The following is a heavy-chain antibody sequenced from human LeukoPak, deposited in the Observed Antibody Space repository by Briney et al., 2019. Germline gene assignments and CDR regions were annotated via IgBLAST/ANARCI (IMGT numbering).Heavy chain of an antibody. CDR1: GGSFRGYY. CDR2: INHSGST. CDR3: ARPIDCSATTCPSPFDY. Sequence: SETLSLTCAVYGGSFRGYYWSWIRQPPGKALEWIGEINHSGSTNHNPSLKSRVTISIDTSKNQFSLKLRSVTAADTAVYYCARPIDCSATTCPSPFDYWGQGSLVTVSA. D-gene: IGHD2-2*01. V-gene: IGHV4-34*01. J-gene: IGHJ4*02.